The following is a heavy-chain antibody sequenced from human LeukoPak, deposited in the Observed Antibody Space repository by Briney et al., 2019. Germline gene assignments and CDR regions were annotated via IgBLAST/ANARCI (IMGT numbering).Heavy chain of an antibody. CDR1: GFTFSSFG. CDR3: VRVQWFGELLWGGFDY. J-gene: IGHJ4*02. V-gene: IGHV3-30*03. Sequence: PGGSLRLSCAASGFTFSSFGMHWVRQAPGKGLEWVSVLSYDGRHKHYADSVKGRFTISRDNSKNTLYLQMDSLRPEDTALYYCVRVQWFGELLWGGFDYWGQGTQVTVPS. D-gene: IGHD3-10*01. CDR2: LSYDGRHK.